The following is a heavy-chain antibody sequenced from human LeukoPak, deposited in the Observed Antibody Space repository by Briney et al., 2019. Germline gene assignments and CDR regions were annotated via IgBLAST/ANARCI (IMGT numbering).Heavy chain of an antibody. CDR1: GFTFDDYA. CDR3: ARFLLATRRGNWFDP. CDR2: ISGSGGST. V-gene: IGHV3-23*01. J-gene: IGHJ5*02. Sequence: PGGSLRLSCAASGFTFDDYAMHWVRQAPGKGLEWVSAISGSGGSTYYADSVKGRFTISRDNSKNTLYLQMNSLRAEDTAVYYCARFLLATRRGNWFDPWGQGTLVIVSS. D-gene: IGHD6-6*01.